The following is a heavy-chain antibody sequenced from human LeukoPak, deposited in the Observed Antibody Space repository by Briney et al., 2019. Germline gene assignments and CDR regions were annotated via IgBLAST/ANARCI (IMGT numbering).Heavy chain of an antibody. J-gene: IGHJ5*02. V-gene: IGHV4-34*01. CDR3: GRPSPGYCSSTSCYDRWFDP. CDR2: INQSWST. Sequence: SETLSLTCAVCVGSFSVYYGSGIRQPPGKGREGMVEINQSWSTNYNPSLKSRVTISLDKSKNQVSLKLSSVTAEYTAVYYCGRPSPGYCSSTSCYDRWFDPWGQGTLVTVSS. D-gene: IGHD2-2*01. CDR1: VGSFSVYY.